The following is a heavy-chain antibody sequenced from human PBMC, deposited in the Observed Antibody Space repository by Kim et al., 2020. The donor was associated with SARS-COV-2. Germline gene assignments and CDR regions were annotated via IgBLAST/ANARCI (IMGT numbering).Heavy chain of an antibody. J-gene: IGHJ4*02. CDR3: AKDGIAAAGTNYFDY. D-gene: IGHD6-13*01. V-gene: IGHV3-23*01. Sequence: DSVKGRFTISRDNAKNTLYLQMNSLRAEDTAVYYCAKDGIAAAGTNYFDYWGQGTLVTVSS.